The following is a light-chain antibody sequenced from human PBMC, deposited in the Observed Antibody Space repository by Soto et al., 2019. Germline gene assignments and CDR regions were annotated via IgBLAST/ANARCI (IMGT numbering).Light chain of an antibody. Sequence: EIVMTQSPATLSLSPGERATLSCRASQSVSSNLAWYQQKPCQAPRLLIYGAATRATGIPARFSGSRSGTEFTLTISSMQSEDFAVYYCQQYNKWPPITFGQGTRLEIK. CDR3: QQYNKWPPIT. J-gene: IGKJ5*01. CDR2: GAA. V-gene: IGKV3-15*01. CDR1: QSVSSN.